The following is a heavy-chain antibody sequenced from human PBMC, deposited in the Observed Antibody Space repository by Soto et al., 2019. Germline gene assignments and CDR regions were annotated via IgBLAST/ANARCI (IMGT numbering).Heavy chain of an antibody. D-gene: IGHD6-13*01. CDR2: ISWNSGSI. CDR3: AKDRGSSSHYYYYYGMDV. CDR1: GFTFDDYA. J-gene: IGHJ6*02. Sequence: PVGSLRLSCAASGFTFDDYAMHWVRQAPGKGLEWVSGISWNSGSIGYADSVKGRFTISRDNAKSSLYLQMNSLRAEDTALYYCAKDRGSSSHYYYYYGMDVWGQGTTVTVS. V-gene: IGHV3-9*01.